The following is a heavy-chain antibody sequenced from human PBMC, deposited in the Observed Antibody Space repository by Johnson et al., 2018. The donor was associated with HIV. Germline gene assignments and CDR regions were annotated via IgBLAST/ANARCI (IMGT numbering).Heavy chain of an antibody. V-gene: IGHV3-20*04. D-gene: IGHD5-12*01. Sequence: EQLVESGGGVVQPGRSLRLSCAASGFTFSRYGMTWVRQAPGKGLEWVSGTNWNGGSTGYADPVKGRFTISRDNARDSLYLQMNSLRAEDTALYYCAAITLDAFDIWGQGTMVTVSS. CDR2: TNWNGGST. CDR1: GFTFSRYG. J-gene: IGHJ3*02. CDR3: AAITLDAFDI.